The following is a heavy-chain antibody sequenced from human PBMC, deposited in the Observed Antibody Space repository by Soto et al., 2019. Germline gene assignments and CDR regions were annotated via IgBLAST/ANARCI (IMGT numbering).Heavy chain of an antibody. J-gene: IGHJ4*02. CDR3: ARAAYTSGYYYFDH. D-gene: IGHD6-19*01. Sequence: QVQLVESGGGVVQPGESLRLSCASSGFTFSSHAMHWVRQAPGKGLEWVANIWFDGSNKNYADSVKGRFTISRDNSKNTLFLQVNSLRAEDTAIYYCARAAYTSGYYYFDHWGQGTPVTDSS. CDR1: GFTFSSHA. V-gene: IGHV3-33*01. CDR2: IWFDGSNK.